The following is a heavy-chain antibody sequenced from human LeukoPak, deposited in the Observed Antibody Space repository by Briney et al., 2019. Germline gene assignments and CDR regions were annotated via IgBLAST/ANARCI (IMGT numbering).Heavy chain of an antibody. V-gene: IGHV4-59*01. D-gene: IGHD5-24*01. J-gene: IGHJ4*02. CDR3: ARGRRDGYNGDFDY. CDR1: GGSISSYY. Sequence: SETLSLTCTVSGGSISSYYWSWIRQPPGKGLEWIGYIYYSGSTNYNPSLKSRVTISVDTSKNQFSLKLSSVTAADTAVYYCARGRRDGYNGDFDYWGQGTLVTVSS. CDR2: IYYSGST.